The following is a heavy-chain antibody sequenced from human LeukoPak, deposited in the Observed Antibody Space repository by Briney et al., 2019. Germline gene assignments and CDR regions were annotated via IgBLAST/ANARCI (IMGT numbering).Heavy chain of an antibody. CDR2: ISGSGGTT. CDR3: AKDGVATQHALDI. D-gene: IGHD5-12*01. CDR1: GFSFRAYA. J-gene: IGHJ3*02. V-gene: IGHV3-23*01. Sequence: GGSLRLSCAASGFSFRAYAMTWVRQAPGKGLDWVSGISGSGGTTYYADSVRGRFTISRDNSKNTVYLQLNNLRAEDTAVYYCAKDGVATQHALDIWGHGTMVTVSS.